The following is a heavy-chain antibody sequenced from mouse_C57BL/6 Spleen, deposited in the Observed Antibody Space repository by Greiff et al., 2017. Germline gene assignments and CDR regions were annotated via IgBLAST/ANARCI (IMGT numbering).Heavy chain of an antibody. CDR3: ARRAAQATGFAY. Sequence: VQGVESGAELVKPGASVKMSCKASGYTFTTYPIEWMKQNHGKSLEWIGNFHPYNDDTKYNEKFKGKATLTVEKSSSTVYLELSRLTSDDSAVYYCARRAAQATGFAYWGQGTLVTVSA. CDR1: GYTFTTYP. CDR2: FHPYNDDT. V-gene: IGHV1-47*01. J-gene: IGHJ3*01. D-gene: IGHD3-2*02.